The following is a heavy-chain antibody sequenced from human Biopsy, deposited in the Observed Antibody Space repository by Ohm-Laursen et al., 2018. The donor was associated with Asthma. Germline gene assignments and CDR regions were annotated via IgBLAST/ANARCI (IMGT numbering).Heavy chain of an antibody. V-gene: IGHV3-9*01. D-gene: IGHD3-10*01. CDR1: GFSFDDYA. Sequence: SLRLSCAASGFSFDDYAMFWVRQAPGKGLEWVSGIGWNSGTIGYADSVKGRFTISRDNAKNSLYLQMNSLGPEDTAVYYCARDMGAGPNQPPSGSGSSHLYGMDVWGQGTTVTVSS. CDR3: ARDMGAGPNQPPSGSGSSHLYGMDV. CDR2: IGWNSGTI. J-gene: IGHJ6*02.